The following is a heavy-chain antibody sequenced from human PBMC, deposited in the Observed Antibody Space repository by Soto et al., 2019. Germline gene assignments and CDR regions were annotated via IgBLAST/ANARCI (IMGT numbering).Heavy chain of an antibody. CDR1: GFAFRSYN. V-gene: IGHV3-21*01. D-gene: IGHD2-15*01. Sequence: EVQLVESGGGLVKPGGSLTLSCAASGFAFRSYNMNWVRQAPGKGLEWVASISSGSSNIYYADSVKGRFTISRDNAKNSLFLQMDRLRGEDSAFYYCASATGVAATFDFWGQGTLVTVSS. CDR2: ISSGSSNI. CDR3: ASATGVAATFDF. J-gene: IGHJ4*02.